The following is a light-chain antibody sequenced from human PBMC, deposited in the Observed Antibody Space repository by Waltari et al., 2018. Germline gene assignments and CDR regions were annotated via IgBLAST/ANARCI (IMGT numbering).Light chain of an antibody. CDR2: KAS. Sequence: DTQMTQSPSTLSASVGDRVTITCRASQSISSWLAWYQKKPGKAPKLLIYKASSLESGVPSRFSGSGSVTEFTLTISSLQPDDFATYYCQQYNSYSYTFGQGTKLEIK. CDR1: QSISSW. V-gene: IGKV1-5*03. CDR3: QQYNSYSYT. J-gene: IGKJ2*01.